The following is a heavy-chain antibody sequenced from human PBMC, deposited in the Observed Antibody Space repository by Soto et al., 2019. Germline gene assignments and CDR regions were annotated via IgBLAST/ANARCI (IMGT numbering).Heavy chain of an antibody. CDR2: IYYSGST. D-gene: IGHD5-18*01. Sequence: SETLSLTCTVSGGSISSYYWSWIRQPPGKGLEWIGYIYYSGSTNYNPSLRSRVTISVDTSKNQFSLKLSSVTAADTAVYYCARRYGKNAFDIWGQGTMVTVSS. CDR1: GGSISSYY. CDR3: ARRYGKNAFDI. V-gene: IGHV4-59*01. J-gene: IGHJ3*02.